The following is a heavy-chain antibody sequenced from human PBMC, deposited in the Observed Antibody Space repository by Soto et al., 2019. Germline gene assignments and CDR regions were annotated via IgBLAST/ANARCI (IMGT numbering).Heavy chain of an antibody. CDR2: IYYSGST. J-gene: IGHJ4*02. CDR3: ARHYSERGLFRIAVAGTSAVDY. Sequence: SETLSLTCTVSGGSISSYDWSWIRQPPGKGLEWIGSIYYSGSTYYNPSLKSRVTISVDTSKNQFSLKLSSVTAADTAVYYCARHYSERGLFRIAVAGTSAVDYWGQGTLVTVSS. D-gene: IGHD6-19*01. CDR1: GGSISSYD. V-gene: IGHV4-59*05.